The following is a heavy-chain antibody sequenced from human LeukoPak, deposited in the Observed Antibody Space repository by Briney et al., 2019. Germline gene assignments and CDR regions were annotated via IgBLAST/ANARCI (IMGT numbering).Heavy chain of an antibody. CDR2: ISAYNGNT. Sequence: HAASVKVSCKASGYTFTSYGISWVRQAPGQGLEWMGWISAYNGNTNYAQKLQGRVTMTTDTSTSTAYMELRSLRSDDTAVYYCARDRGILWFGELGYWGQGTLVTVSS. J-gene: IGHJ4*02. CDR1: GYTFTSYG. V-gene: IGHV1-18*01. CDR3: ARDRGILWFGELGY. D-gene: IGHD3-10*01.